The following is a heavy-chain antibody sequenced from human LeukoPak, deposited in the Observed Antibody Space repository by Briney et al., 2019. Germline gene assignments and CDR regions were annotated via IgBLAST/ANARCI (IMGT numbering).Heavy chain of an antibody. D-gene: IGHD6-13*01. CDR1: GGTFSSYA. J-gene: IGHJ3*02. V-gene: IGHV1-69*05. CDR2: IIPIFGTA. Sequence: SVKVSCKASGGTFSSYAISWVRQAPGQGLEWMGGIIPIFGTANYAQKFQGRVTITTDESTSTAYMELSGLRSEDTAVYYCARETGIADAFDIWGQGTMVTVSS. CDR3: ARETGIADAFDI.